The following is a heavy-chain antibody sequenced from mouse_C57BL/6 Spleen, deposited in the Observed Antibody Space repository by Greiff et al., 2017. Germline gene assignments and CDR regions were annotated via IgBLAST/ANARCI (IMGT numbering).Heavy chain of an antibody. V-gene: IGHV14-1*01. J-gene: IGHJ2*01. D-gene: IGHD2-1*01. Sequence: VQLQQSGAELVRPGASVKLSCTASGFNIKDYYMHWVKQRPEQGLEWIGRIDPEDGDTEYAPKFQGKATMTADTSSNTTYLQLSSLTSEDTPVYYCTTSDGNHVYYFDYWGQGTTLTVSS. CDR2: IDPEDGDT. CDR1: GFNIKDYY. CDR3: TTSDGNHVYYFDY.